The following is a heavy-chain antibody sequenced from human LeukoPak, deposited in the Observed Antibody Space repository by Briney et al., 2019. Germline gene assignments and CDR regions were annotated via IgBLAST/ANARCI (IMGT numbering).Heavy chain of an antibody. D-gene: IGHD2-15*01. CDR3: ARAPRGSCPDY. J-gene: IGHJ4*02. Sequence: PSETLSLTCTVSGGSISSYYWSWIRQPPGRGLEWIGYIYYSGSTNYNPSLKSRVTISVDTSKNQFSLKLSSVTAADTAVYYCARAPRGSCPDYWGQGTLVTVSS. V-gene: IGHV4-59*01. CDR2: IYYSGST. CDR1: GGSISSYY.